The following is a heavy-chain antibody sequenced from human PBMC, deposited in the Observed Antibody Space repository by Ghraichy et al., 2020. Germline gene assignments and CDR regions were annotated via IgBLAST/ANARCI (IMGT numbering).Heavy chain of an antibody. CDR1: GFTFSSYW. D-gene: IGHD2-21*02. J-gene: IGHJ2*01. Sequence: GGSLRLSCAASGFTFSSYWMSWVRQAPGKGLEWVANIKQDGSEKYYVDSVKGRFTISRDNAKNSLYLQMNSLRAEDTAVYYCARDRDCGGDCYYWYFDLWGRGTLVTVSS. V-gene: IGHV3-7*03. CDR3: ARDRDCGGDCYYWYFDL. CDR2: IKQDGSEK.